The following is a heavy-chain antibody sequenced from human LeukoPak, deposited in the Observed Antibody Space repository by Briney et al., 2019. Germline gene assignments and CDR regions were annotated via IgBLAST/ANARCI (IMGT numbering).Heavy chain of an antibody. V-gene: IGHV3-23*01. CDR2: VSDSGEKT. CDR1: GFSFSGYA. D-gene: IGHD3-22*01. Sequence: PGGSLRLSCVASGFSFSGYAMSWVRQGPGKGLEWVSGVSDSGEKTFYADSVKGRFTISRYNSKNTLYLQMNSLRAEDTAVYYCAKDSSGYYKDCWGQGTLVTVSS. J-gene: IGHJ4*02. CDR3: AKDSSGYYKDC.